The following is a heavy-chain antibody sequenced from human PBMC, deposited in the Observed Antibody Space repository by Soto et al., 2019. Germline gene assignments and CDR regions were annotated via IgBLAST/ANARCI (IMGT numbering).Heavy chain of an antibody. V-gene: IGHV4-31*03. D-gene: IGHD3-22*01. Sequence: TLSLTYTASGGSISSGCYYWSWIRQHPGKGLEWIGYIYYSGSTYYNPSLKSRVTISVDTSKNQFSLKLSSVTAADTAVYYCARWDSSDYGFDYWGQGTLVTVSS. CDR1: GGSISSGCYY. J-gene: IGHJ4*02. CDR2: IYYSGST. CDR3: ARWDSSDYGFDY.